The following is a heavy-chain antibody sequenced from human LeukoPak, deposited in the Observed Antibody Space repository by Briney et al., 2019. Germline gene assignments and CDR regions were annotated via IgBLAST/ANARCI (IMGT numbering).Heavy chain of an antibody. CDR3: ARVGSNQWLDY. J-gene: IGHJ4*02. CDR1: GFTLSNYS. V-gene: IGHV3-48*01. D-gene: IGHD6-19*01. CDR2: ISGGSSTI. Sequence: GGSLRLSCAASGFTLSNYSMNWVRQAPGKGLEWVSYISGGSSTIYNADSVKGRFTISRDNAKNLLYLLMDTLRAEDTAVYYCARVGSNQWLDYWGQGTLVTVSS.